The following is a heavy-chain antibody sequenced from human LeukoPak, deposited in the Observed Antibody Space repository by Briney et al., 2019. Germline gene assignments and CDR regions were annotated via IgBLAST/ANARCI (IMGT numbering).Heavy chain of an antibody. Sequence: GRSLRLSCAASGFTFDAYAMHWVRQAPGKGLEWVSGISGDSGSIGYADSVKGRFTISRDNAKNSLYLQMNSLRAEDTALYYCAKDISDFWSGSYFDYWGQGTLVTVSS. CDR1: GFTFDAYA. D-gene: IGHD3-3*01. CDR3: AKDISDFWSGSYFDY. CDR2: ISGDSGSI. V-gene: IGHV3-9*01. J-gene: IGHJ4*02.